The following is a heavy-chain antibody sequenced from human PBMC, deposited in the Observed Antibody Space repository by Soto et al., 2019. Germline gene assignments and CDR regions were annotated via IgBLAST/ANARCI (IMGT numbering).Heavy chain of an antibody. CDR1: GGSLSGYD. J-gene: IGHJ4*02. CDR3: ARGYDNSGHYPHLFDY. V-gene: IGHV4-34*01. Sequence: SSETLSLTCAVYGGSLSGYDWSWIRQPPGEGLEWVGEISDSGSTNYNPSLQSRVAISIDTTKSQFSLRLSSVTAADTAVYYGARGYDNSGHYPHLFDYWGQGTLVTVSS. CDR2: ISDSGST. D-gene: IGHD3-22*01.